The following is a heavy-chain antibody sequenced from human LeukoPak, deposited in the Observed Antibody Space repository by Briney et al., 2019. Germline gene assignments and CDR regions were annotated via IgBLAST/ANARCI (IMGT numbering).Heavy chain of an antibody. CDR3: ARDPGGGDFDY. J-gene: IGHJ4*02. CDR1: GYTFTGYY. Sequence: ASVKVSCKASGYTFTGYYMHWVRQAPGQGLEWMGIINPSGGSTSYAQKFQGRVTMTRDTPTSTVYMELSSLRSEDTAVYYCARDPGGGDFDYWGQGTLVTVSS. D-gene: IGHD3-10*01. CDR2: INPSGGST. V-gene: IGHV1-46*01.